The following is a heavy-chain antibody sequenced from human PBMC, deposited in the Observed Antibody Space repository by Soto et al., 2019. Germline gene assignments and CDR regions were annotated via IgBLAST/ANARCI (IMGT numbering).Heavy chain of an antibody. CDR2: INHSGST. CDR3: ARVPAAAKKFDY. J-gene: IGHJ4*02. D-gene: IGHD6-13*01. CDR1: GGSFSGYY. V-gene: IGHV4-34*01. Sequence: SETLSLTCAVYGGSFSGYYWSWIRQPPGKGLEWIGEINHSGSTNYNPSLKSRVTISVDTSKNQFSLKLSSVTAADTAVYYCARVPAAAKKFDYWDQGTLVTVSS.